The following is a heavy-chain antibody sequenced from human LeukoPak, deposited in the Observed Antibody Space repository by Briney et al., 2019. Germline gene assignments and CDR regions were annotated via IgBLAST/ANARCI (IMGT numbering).Heavy chain of an antibody. V-gene: IGHV1-69*04. D-gene: IGHD4-17*01. CDR3: ARGSGYGDYRLAYFDY. J-gene: IGHJ4*02. Sequence: SVKVSCKASGGTFSSYAISWVRQAPGQGLEWMGRIIPIFGIANYAQKFQGRVTITADKSTSTAYVELSSLRSEDTAVYYCARGSGYGDYRLAYFDYWGQGTLVTVSS. CDR2: IIPIFGIA. CDR1: GGTFSSYA.